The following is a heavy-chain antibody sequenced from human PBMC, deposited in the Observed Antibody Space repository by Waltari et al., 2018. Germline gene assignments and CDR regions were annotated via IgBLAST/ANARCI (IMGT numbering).Heavy chain of an antibody. Sequence: QMQLVQSGPEVKKPGTSVKVSCKASGFTFTSSAVQWVRQARGQRLEWIGWIVVGSGNTNYAQKFQERVTIPSDMSTSTAYMELSSLRSEDTAVYYCAADHSGTSDFYYYYYYGMDVWGQGTTVTVSS. J-gene: IGHJ6*02. V-gene: IGHV1-58*01. CDR2: IVVGSGNT. CDR1: GFTFTSSA. CDR3: AADHSGTSDFYYYYYYGMDV. D-gene: IGHD3-3*01.